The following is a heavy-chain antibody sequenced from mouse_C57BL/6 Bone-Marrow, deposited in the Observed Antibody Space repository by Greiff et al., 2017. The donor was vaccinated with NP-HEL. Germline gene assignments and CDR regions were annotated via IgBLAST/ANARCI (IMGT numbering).Heavy chain of an antibody. V-gene: IGHV5-12*01. CDR3: ARRSITTVVDYYAMDY. Sequence: EVKLVESGGGLVQPGGSLKLSCAASGFTFSDYYMYWVRQTPEKRLEWVAYISNGGGSTYYPDTVKGRFTISRDNAKNTLYMQMSRLKSEDTAMYYCARRSITTVVDYYAMDYWGQGTSVTVSS. CDR2: ISNGGGST. D-gene: IGHD1-1*01. CDR1: GFTFSDYY. J-gene: IGHJ4*01.